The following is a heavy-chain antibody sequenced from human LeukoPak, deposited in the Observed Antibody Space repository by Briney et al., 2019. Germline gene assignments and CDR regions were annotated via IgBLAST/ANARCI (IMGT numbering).Heavy chain of an antibody. V-gene: IGHV1-24*01. CDR3: ATEGPDTSNCGSDCYSGHDAFDI. D-gene: IGHD2-21*02. CDR2: FDPEDGET. J-gene: IGHJ3*02. CDR1: GYTLTELS. Sequence: ASVKVSCKVSGYTLTELSMHWVRQAPGKGLEWMGGFDPEDGETIYAQKFQVRVTMTEDTSTDTAYMELSRLRSEDTAVYYCATEGPDTSNCGSDCYSGHDAFDIWGQGTMVTVSS.